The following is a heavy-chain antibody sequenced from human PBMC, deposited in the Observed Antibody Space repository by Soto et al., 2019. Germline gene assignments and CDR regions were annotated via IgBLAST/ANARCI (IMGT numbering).Heavy chain of an antibody. J-gene: IGHJ4*01. Sequence: PSEPLSLTCGVSGGSIGSSAYYWGCVRHSPGRGLEWMGSIYYSVDTYEDPSLKSRVTMSLDKSKNHFSMKLTSMTAADTAVYFCVASSTYVILDDEYFQYLGYGNIFIVSA. CDR2: IYYSVDT. D-gene: IGHD6-6*01. V-gene: IGHV4-39*01. CDR3: VASSTYVILDDEYFQY. CDR1: GGSIGSSAYY.